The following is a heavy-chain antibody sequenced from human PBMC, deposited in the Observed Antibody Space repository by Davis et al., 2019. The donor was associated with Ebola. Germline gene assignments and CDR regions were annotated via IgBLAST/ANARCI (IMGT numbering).Heavy chain of an antibody. Sequence: ASVKVSCKASGYTFSNYGFSWVRQAPGQGLEWVAWISASNANTHYAQKVQGRVTVTADTTTSTAYMELSGLRSDDTAVYYCARGPLVPGEFDCWGQGSLVTVSS. CDR1: GYTFSNYG. D-gene: IGHD2-2*01. J-gene: IGHJ4*02. V-gene: IGHV1-18*04. CDR3: ARGPLVPGEFDC. CDR2: ISASNANT.